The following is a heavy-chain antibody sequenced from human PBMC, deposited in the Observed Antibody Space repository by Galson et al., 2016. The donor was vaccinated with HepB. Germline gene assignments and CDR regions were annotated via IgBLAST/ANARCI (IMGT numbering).Heavy chain of an antibody. J-gene: IGHJ6*02. CDR3: ARALEYGSRNYYDYYAMDV. CDR2: IDPDDSYT. V-gene: IGHV5-10-1*01. CDR1: GYRLTDYW. Sequence: QSGAEVKEPGESLRISCQGSGYRLTDYWITWVRQVPGKGLQWMGSIDPDDSYTNYSPYFQGHVTISVDKSINTAYLQWSTLKASDTAIYYCARALEYGSRNYYDYYAMDVWGPGTTVIVSS. D-gene: IGHD4-17*01.